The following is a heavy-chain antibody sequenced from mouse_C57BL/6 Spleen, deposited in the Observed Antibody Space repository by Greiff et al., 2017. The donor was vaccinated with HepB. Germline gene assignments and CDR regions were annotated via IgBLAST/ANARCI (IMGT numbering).Heavy chain of an antibody. Sequence: EVQVVESGPGLVKPSQSLSLTCSVTGYSITSGYYWNWIRQFPGNKLEWMGYISYDGSNNYNPSLKNRISITRDTSKNQFFLKLNSVTTEDTATYYCASYDGYYVDYAMDYWGQGTSVTVSS. CDR1: GYSITSGYY. D-gene: IGHD2-3*01. CDR2: ISYDGSN. CDR3: ASYDGYYVDYAMDY. J-gene: IGHJ4*01. V-gene: IGHV3-6*01.